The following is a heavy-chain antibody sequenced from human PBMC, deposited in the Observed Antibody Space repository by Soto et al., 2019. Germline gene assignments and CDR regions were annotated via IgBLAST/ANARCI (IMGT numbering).Heavy chain of an antibody. J-gene: IGHJ6*02. Sequence: ASVKVSCKASGGTFSSYAISWVRQAPGQGLEWMGGIIPIFGTANYAQKFQGRVTITADESTSTAYMELSILRSEDTAVYYCARETAAGTPNYYYGMDVWGQGTTVTVSS. V-gene: IGHV1-69*13. CDR2: IIPIFGTA. CDR3: ARETAAGTPNYYYGMDV. D-gene: IGHD6-13*01. CDR1: GGTFSSYA.